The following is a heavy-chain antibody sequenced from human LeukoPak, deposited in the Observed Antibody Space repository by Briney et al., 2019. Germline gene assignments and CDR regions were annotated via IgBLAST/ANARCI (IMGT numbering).Heavy chain of an antibody. Sequence: PGGSLRLSCAASGFTFSSYAMHWVRQAPGKGLEWVAVISYDGSNKYYAESVKGRFTISRDNSKNTLYLQMNSLRAEDTAVYYCARDHVVVPAAMAGGGWRSYYFDYWGQGTLVTVSS. J-gene: IGHJ4*02. CDR1: GFTFSSYA. V-gene: IGHV3-30-3*01. CDR3: ARDHVVVPAAMAGGGWRSYYFDY. CDR2: ISYDGSNK. D-gene: IGHD2-2*01.